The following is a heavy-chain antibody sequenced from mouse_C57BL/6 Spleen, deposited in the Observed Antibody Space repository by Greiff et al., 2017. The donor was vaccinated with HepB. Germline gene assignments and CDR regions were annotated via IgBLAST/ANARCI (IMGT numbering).Heavy chain of an antibody. D-gene: IGHD1-1*01. V-gene: IGHV1-76*01. Sequence: QVQLQQSGAELVRPGASVKLSCKASGYTFTDYYINWVKQRPGQGLEWIARIYPGSGNTYYNEKFKGKATLTAEKSSSTAYMQLSSLTSEDSAVYFCARLDYGSSWDYWGQGTTLTVSS. CDR2: IYPGSGNT. J-gene: IGHJ2*01. CDR1: GYTFTDYY. CDR3: ARLDYGSSWDY.